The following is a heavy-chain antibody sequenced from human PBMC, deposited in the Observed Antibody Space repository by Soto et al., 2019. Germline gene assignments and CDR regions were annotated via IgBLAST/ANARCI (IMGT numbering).Heavy chain of an antibody. J-gene: IGHJ4*02. CDR3: ARGGGGLRLGQLPFFDY. Sequence: QVHLVQSGAEEKRPGASVKVSCKASGYTFTNYAIHWVRQAPGQRLEWMGWINSANGNTQYSQKFQGRLTITRDTSETTVTMDLSSLRSEGTDVYYCARGGGGLRLGQLPFFDYWGQGTLVPVSS. D-gene: IGHD3-16*01. CDR2: INSANGNT. CDR1: GYTFTNYA. V-gene: IGHV1-3*05.